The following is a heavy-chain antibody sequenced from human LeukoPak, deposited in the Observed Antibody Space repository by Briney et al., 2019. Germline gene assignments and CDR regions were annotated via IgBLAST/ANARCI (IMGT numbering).Heavy chain of an antibody. J-gene: IGHJ4*02. CDR1: GFTFSSYA. V-gene: IGHV3-30*04. CDR3: ARAHTNWSTFDY. CDR2: ISYDGSNK. Sequence: GGSLRLSCAASGFTFSSYAMHWVRQAPGKGLEWVAVISYDGSNKYYADSVKGRFTISRDNSKNTLYLQMNSLRAEDTAVYYCARAHTNWSTFDYWGQGTLVTVSS. D-gene: IGHD1-20*01.